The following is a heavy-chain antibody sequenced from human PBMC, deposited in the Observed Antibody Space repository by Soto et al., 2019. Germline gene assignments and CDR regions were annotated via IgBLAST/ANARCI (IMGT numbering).Heavy chain of an antibody. CDR1: GGSISSSFW. V-gene: IGHV4-4*02. D-gene: IGHD1-26*01. CDR3: ARDPRRYENSGN. J-gene: IGHJ4*02. CDR2: IYHIGFT. Sequence: QVQLQESGPGLVRPSGTLSLTCAVSGGSISSSFWWTWVRQPPGKGLEWIGDIYHIGFTNYNPSLKSRVTMSVDKSTYRFSLKLNSVTAADTAVYYCARDPRRYENSGNWGQGILVTVSS.